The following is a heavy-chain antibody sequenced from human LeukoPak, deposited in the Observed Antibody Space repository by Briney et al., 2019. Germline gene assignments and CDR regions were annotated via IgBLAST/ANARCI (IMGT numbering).Heavy chain of an antibody. D-gene: IGHD1-26*01. CDR1: GGSISSGSYY. V-gene: IGHV4-61*02. Sequence: SQTLSLTCTVSGGSISSGSYYWSWIRQPAGKGLEWIGRIYTSGSTNYNPSLKSRVTISVDTSKNQFSLKLSSVTAADTAVYYCARGFLRGAYSGSPSWFDPWGQGTLVTVSS. J-gene: IGHJ5*02. CDR2: IYTSGST. CDR3: ARGFLRGAYSGSPSWFDP.